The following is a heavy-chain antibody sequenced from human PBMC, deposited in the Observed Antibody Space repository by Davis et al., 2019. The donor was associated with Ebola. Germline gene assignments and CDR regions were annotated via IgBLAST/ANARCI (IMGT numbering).Heavy chain of an antibody. CDR1: GGSLRGHY. J-gene: IGHJ6*02. D-gene: IGHD3-22*01. CDR3: ARHAVITRYYYYGMDV. CDR2: INHSGST. V-gene: IGHV4-34*01. Sequence: MPSETLSLTCAVYGGSLRGHYWSWFRQPPGKGLEWIGEINHSGSTNYNPSLKSRVTISVDTSKNQFSLKLSSVTAADTAVYYRARHAVITRYYYYGMDVWGQGNPGHRLL.